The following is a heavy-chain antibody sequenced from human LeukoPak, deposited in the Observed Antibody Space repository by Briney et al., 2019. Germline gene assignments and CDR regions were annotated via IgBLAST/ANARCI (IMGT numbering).Heavy chain of an antibody. CDR2: IYYSGST. J-gene: IGHJ4*02. Sequence: SETLSLTCTVSGGSISSGDYYWSWIRQPPGKGLEWIGYIYYSGSTYYNPSLKSRVTISVDTSKNQFSLKLSSVTAADTAVYYCARLGADYYDSSGYPLVDYWGQGTLVTVSS. V-gene: IGHV4-30-4*01. CDR3: ARLGADYYDSSGYPLVDY. D-gene: IGHD3-22*01. CDR1: GGSISSGDYY.